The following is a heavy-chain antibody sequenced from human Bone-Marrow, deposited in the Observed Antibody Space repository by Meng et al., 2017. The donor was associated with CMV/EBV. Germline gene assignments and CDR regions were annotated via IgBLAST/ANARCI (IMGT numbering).Heavy chain of an antibody. Sequence: GESLKISCAASGLTFSSYGMHWVRQAPGKGLEWVAFIRYDGSNKYYADSVKGRFTISRDNSKNTLYLQMNSLRAEDTAVYYCAKGVVVVPAAFAPYGMDVCGQGTTVTASS. CDR1: GLTFSSYG. J-gene: IGHJ6*02. D-gene: IGHD2-2*01. CDR2: IRYDGSNK. V-gene: IGHV3-30*02. CDR3: AKGVVVVPAAFAPYGMDV.